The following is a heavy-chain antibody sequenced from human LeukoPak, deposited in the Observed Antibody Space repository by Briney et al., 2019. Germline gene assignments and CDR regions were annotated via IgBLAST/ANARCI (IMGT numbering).Heavy chain of an antibody. CDR2: ISYDGGNT. CDR1: GFTFSSNA. J-gene: IGHJ4*02. V-gene: IGHV3-30-3*01. Sequence: SGGSLRLSCAASGFTFSSNAIHWVRQAPGKGLEWVAEISYDGGNTYYADSVKGRFTISRDNSKNTRYLQMDSLRAEDTAVYYCAKEGTGIHFDYWGQGTLVTVSS. D-gene: IGHD1-1*01. CDR3: AKEGTGIHFDY.